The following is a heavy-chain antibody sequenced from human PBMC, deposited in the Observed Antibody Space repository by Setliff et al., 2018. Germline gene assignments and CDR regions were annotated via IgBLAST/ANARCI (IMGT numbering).Heavy chain of an antibody. CDR1: GYTFSDYY. V-gene: IGHV1-2*02. D-gene: IGHD1-26*01. CDR3: ARDLRGSGNYYEVADY. CDR2: ISGYNGNT. Sequence: ASVKVSCKTSGYTFSDYYIHWVRQAPGQGLEWMGWISGYNGNTDYAQNFQGRLTMTRDTSTSTVYMELSSLRSEDTAVYYCARDLRGSGNYYEVADYWGQGTLVTVSS. J-gene: IGHJ4*02.